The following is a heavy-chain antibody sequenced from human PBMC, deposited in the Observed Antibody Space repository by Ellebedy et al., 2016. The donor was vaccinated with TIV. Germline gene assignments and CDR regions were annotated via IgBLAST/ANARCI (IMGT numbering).Heavy chain of an antibody. CDR1: GFTFSSYA. D-gene: IGHD1-26*01. Sequence: GGSLRLSXTASGFTFSSYAMTWVRQAPGEGLEWVPSLTRSGDNTYYAESVKGRFTISRDNAKNTLYLHMNSLRAEDTAVYFCARDREGWETDAFDIWGQGTMVTVSS. V-gene: IGHV3-23*01. CDR3: ARDREGWETDAFDI. J-gene: IGHJ3*02. CDR2: LTRSGDNT.